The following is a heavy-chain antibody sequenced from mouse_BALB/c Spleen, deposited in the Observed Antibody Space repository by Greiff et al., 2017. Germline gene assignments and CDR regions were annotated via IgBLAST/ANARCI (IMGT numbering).Heavy chain of an antibody. Sequence: VQLQQSGPELVKPGASVKIPCKASGYTFTDYNMDWVKQSHGKSLEWIGDINPNNGGTIYNQKFKGKATLTVDKSSSTAYMELRSLTSEDTAVYYCARSDYYGSSSYYAMDYWGQGTSVTVSS. CDR3: ARSDYYGSSSYYAMDY. D-gene: IGHD1-1*01. V-gene: IGHV1-18*01. CDR1: GYTFTDYN. CDR2: INPNNGGT. J-gene: IGHJ4*01.